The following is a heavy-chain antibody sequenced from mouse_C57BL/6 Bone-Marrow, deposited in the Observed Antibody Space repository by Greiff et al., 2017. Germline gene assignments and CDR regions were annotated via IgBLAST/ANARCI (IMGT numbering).Heavy chain of an antibody. V-gene: IGHV1-69*01. J-gene: IGHJ1*03. CDR2: IDPSDSYT. CDR3: ARNDGSSYEGLGV. CDR1: GYTFTSYW. Sequence: QVQLQQPGAELVMPGASVKLSCKASGYTFTSYWMHWVKQRPGQGLEWIGEIDPSDSYTNYNQKFKGKSTLTVDKSSSTAYMQLSSLTSEDSAVYYWARNDGSSYEGLGVWGTGTTVTVSS. D-gene: IGHD1-1*01.